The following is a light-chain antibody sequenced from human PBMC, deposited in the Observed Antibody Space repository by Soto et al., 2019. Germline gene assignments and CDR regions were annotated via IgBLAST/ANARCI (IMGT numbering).Light chain of an antibody. CDR3: QQYATSPFT. CDR2: GAS. V-gene: IGKV3-20*01. CDR1: QSVGSSY. J-gene: IGKJ3*01. Sequence: EIGLTQYPGTLSFSPGERATLSCRASQSVGSSYLAWYQQKPGQAPRVLIYGASSRATGIPDRFSGSGSGTDFTLTISRLEPEDFAVYYCQQYATSPFTFGPGTKVDIK.